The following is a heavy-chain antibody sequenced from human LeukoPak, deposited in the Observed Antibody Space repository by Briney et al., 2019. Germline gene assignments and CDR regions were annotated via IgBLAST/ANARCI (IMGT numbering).Heavy chain of an antibody. V-gene: IGHV4-34*01. CDR3: ARREHIVVVTAIGPGWFDP. CDR1: GGSFSGDF. J-gene: IGHJ5*02. D-gene: IGHD2-21*02. Sequence: SETLSLTCAVYGGSFSGDFWSWIRQSPGKGLEWIGEINHSGSTNYNPSLKSRVTISVDTSKNQFSLKLSSVTAADTAVYYCARREHIVVVTAIGPGWFDPWGQGTLVTVSS. CDR2: INHSGST.